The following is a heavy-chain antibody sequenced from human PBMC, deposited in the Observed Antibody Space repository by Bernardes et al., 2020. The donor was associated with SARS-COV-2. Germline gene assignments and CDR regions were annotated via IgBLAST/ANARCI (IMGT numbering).Heavy chain of an antibody. D-gene: IGHD2-8*02. Sequence: SETLSLTCNVAGDSITSPTYYWGWRPQPPAGGLEWIGNLYACGKTYYNPSLQSRPTISGDRSKNQFSLTLSSVTAADTAVYYCASGSGIVIPGGYSYMDVWGKGPTVTVSS. CDR1: GDSITSPTYY. CDR2: LYACGKT. CDR3: ASGSGIVIPGGYSYMDV. J-gene: IGHJ6*03. V-gene: IGHV4-39*01.